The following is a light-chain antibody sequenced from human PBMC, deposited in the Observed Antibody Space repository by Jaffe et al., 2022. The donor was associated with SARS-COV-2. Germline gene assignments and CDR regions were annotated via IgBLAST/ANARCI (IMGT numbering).Light chain of an antibody. CDR3: QQYDGSPT. CDR2: SVS. Sequence: EIVLTQSPGTLSFSPGERATLSCRASQSVSRNYLAWYQMKPGQAPRLLIYSVSSRPTGIPDRFSGSGSGTDFTLTISGLEPEDFAVYYCQQYDGSPTFGQGTKLDI. V-gene: IGKV3-20*01. J-gene: IGKJ2*01. CDR1: QSVSRNY.